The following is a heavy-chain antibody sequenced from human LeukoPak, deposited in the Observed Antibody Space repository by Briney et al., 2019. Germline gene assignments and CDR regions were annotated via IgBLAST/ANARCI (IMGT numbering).Heavy chain of an antibody. CDR2: IHPRDSDT. Sequence: KSGESLKISCKGSGYSFTNYWIGWVRQMPGKGLEWMGIIHPRDSDTRYSPSFQGQVTISADKSISTAYLQRSSLKASDTAMYYCARRYCSGSSCYLFDYWGQGTLVTVSS. J-gene: IGHJ4*02. CDR1: GYSFTNYW. V-gene: IGHV5-51*01. CDR3: ARRYCSGSSCYLFDY. D-gene: IGHD2-15*01.